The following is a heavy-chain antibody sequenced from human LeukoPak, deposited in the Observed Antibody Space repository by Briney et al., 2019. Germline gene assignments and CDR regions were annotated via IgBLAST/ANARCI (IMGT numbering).Heavy chain of an antibody. V-gene: IGHV3-9*01. Sequence: GRSLRLSCAASGFTFDDYAMHWVRQAPGKGLEWVSGISWNSGSIGYADSVKGRFTISRDNAKNSLYLQMNSLRAEDTALYYCAKVLNWSLRGCVDYWGQGTPVTVSS. CDR2: ISWNSGSI. J-gene: IGHJ4*02. CDR3: AKVLNWSLRGCVDY. CDR1: GFTFDDYA. D-gene: IGHD1-20*01.